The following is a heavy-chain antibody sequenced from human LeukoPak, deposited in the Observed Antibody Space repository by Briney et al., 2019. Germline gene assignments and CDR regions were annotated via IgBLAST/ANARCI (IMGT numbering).Heavy chain of an antibody. Sequence: GGSLRLSCAASGFTFSSDEMNWVRQAPGKGLEWVSYISSSGSTIYYADSVKGRFTISRDNAKNSLYLQMNSLRAEDTAVYYCARDKPRDVLMVYALVYWGQGTLVTVSS. CDR1: GFTFSSDE. J-gene: IGHJ4*02. CDR3: ARDKPRDVLMVYALVY. CDR2: ISSSGSTI. V-gene: IGHV3-48*03. D-gene: IGHD2-8*01.